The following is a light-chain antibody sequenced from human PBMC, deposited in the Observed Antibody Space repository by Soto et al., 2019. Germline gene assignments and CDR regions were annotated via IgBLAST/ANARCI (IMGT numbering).Light chain of an antibody. CDR2: DVS. CDR1: SSDVAGYNF. Sequence: QSALTQPASVSGSPGQSITISCTGTSSDVAGYNFVSWYQQHPGKAPQLIIYDVSYRPSGISNRFSGSKSGNTASLSISGLQAEDEADYYCSSYTTSSTVVFGGGTKLTVL. J-gene: IGLJ2*01. V-gene: IGLV2-14*01. CDR3: SSYTTSSTVV.